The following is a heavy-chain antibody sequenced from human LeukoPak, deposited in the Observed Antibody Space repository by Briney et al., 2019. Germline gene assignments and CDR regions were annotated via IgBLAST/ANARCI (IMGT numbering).Heavy chain of an antibody. Sequence: SETLSLTCAVYGVSFSGYYWSWIRQPPGKGLEWIGEINHSGSTNYNPSLKSRVTISVDTSKNQFSLKLSSVTAADTAVYYCARGGMTIFGVVIGRAFDYWGQGTLVTVSS. CDR3: ARGGMTIFGVVIGRAFDY. V-gene: IGHV4-34*01. D-gene: IGHD3-3*01. CDR2: INHSGST. J-gene: IGHJ4*02. CDR1: GVSFSGYY.